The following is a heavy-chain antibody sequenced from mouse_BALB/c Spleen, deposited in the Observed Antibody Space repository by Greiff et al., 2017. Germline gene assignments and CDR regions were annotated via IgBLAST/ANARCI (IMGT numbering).Heavy chain of an antibody. J-gene: IGHJ2*01. CDR3: ARENYRYDADY. CDR1: GYTFTSYW. CDR2: IYPGDGDT. Sequence: VKVVESGAELARPGASVKLSCKASGYTFTSYWMQWVKQRPGQGLEWIGAIYPGDGDTRYTQKFKGKATLTADKSSSTAYMQLSSLASEDSAVYYCARENYRYDADYWGQGTTLTVSS. D-gene: IGHD2-14*01. V-gene: IGHV1-87*01.